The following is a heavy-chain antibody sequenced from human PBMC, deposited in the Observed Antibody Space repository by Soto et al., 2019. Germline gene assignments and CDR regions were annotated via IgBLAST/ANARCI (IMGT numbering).Heavy chain of an antibody. J-gene: IGHJ3*02. CDR2: IYYSGST. Sequence: PSDTLSLTCDVYGGSFSGYIWTWIRQTPGKGLQWIGSIYYSGSTYYNPSLKSRVTISVDTSKNQFSLKLSSVTAADTAVYYCARPHRFTNAFDIWGQGTMVTVSS. CDR1: GGSFSGYI. V-gene: IGHV4-34*01. CDR3: ARPHRFTNAFDI. D-gene: IGHD3-10*01.